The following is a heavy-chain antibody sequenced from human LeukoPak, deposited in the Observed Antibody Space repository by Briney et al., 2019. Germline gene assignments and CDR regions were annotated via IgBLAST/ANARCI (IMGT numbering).Heavy chain of an antibody. CDR3: ARVDPLLSFDI. D-gene: IGHD2-21*01. CDR1: GFTFSSYW. V-gene: IGHV3-7*01. J-gene: IGHJ3*02. Sequence: GGSLRLSCAASGFTFSSYWMSWVRQAPGKGLEWVANIKQDGSEKYYVDSVKGRFTISRDNAKNSLYLRMNSLRAEDTAVYYCARVDPLLSFDIWGQGTMVTVSS. CDR2: IKQDGSEK.